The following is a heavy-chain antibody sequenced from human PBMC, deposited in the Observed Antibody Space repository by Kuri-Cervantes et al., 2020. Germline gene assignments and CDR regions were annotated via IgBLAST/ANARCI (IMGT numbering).Heavy chain of an antibody. CDR1: GGSISSGGYS. CDR2: IYHSGST. V-gene: IGHV4-30-2*01. D-gene: IGHD2-2*01. Sequence: SQTLSLTCAVSGGSISSGGYSWSWIRQPPGKGLEWIGYIYHSGSTYYNPSLKSRVTISVDRSKNQFSLKLSSVTAADTAVYYCARDGCSSTSCYYFSAFDIWGQGTMVTVSS. CDR3: ARDGCSSTSCYYFSAFDI. J-gene: IGHJ3*02.